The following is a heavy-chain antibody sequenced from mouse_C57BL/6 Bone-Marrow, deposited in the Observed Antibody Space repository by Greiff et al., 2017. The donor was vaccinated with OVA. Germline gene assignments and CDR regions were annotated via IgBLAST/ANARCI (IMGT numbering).Heavy chain of an antibody. D-gene: IGHD2-4*01. CDR2: INPNNGGT. CDR3: ARDYDGY. V-gene: IGHV1-26*01. Sequence: VQLQQSGPGLVQPAASVSISCTASGYTFTDYYMNWVQQSHGKSLEWIGDINPNNGGTSYNQKIKGKATLTVDKSSSTAYMELRSLTSEDSAVYYCARDYDGYWGQGTTLTVSS. CDR1: GYTFTDYY. J-gene: IGHJ2*01.